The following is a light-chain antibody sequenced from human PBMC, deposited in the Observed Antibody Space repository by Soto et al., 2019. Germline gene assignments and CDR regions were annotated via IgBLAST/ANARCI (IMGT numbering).Light chain of an antibody. CDR1: SSDVGGYNY. CDR3: SSYTSSSTLV. CDR2: EVT. Sequence: QSALTQPASVSGSPGQSITISCTGTSSDVGGYNYVSWYQHHPGKAPKFMIYEVTNRPSGVSNRFSGSKSGNTASLTISGLQAEDEADYYCSSYTSSSTLVFGTGTKLTVL. J-gene: IGLJ1*01. V-gene: IGLV2-14*01.